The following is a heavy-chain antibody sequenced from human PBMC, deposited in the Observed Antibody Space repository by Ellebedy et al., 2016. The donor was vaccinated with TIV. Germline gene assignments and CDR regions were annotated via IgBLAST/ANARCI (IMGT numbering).Heavy chain of an antibody. CDR3: ARDGFGGYSFAMDV. J-gene: IGHJ6*02. Sequence: MPSETLSLTCTVSGGSISSYSWSWIRQPAGQGLEWIGRIFTSGQTNYNPSLKSRVIMSIDTSKRQFSLKVTSVTAADTAVYYCARDGFGGYSFAMDVWGQGTTVTVSS. CDR2: IFTSGQT. V-gene: IGHV4-4*07. D-gene: IGHD5-12*01. CDR1: GGSISSYS.